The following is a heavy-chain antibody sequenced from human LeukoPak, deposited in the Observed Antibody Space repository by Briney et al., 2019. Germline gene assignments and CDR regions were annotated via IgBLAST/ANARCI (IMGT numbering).Heavy chain of an antibody. Sequence: ASVKVSCKASGYIFTGYYMHWVRQAPGQGLEWMGQINPNSGGTNYAQKFQGRVTMTRDTSISTAHMELSSLTSDDTAVYYCARGGYSSGWYYFEYWGQGTLVTVSS. D-gene: IGHD6-19*01. CDR2: INPNSGGT. CDR1: GYIFTGYY. V-gene: IGHV1-2*06. J-gene: IGHJ4*02. CDR3: ARGGYSSGWYYFEY.